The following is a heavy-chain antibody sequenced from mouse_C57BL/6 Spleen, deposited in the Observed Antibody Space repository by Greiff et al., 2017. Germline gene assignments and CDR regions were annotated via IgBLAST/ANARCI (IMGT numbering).Heavy chain of an antibody. J-gene: IGHJ4*01. Sequence: EVKLQQSGPELVKPGASVKISCKASGYSFTDYNMNWVKQSNGKSLEWIGVINPNYGTTSYNQKFKGKATLTVDQSSSTAYMQLNSLTSEDSAVXYCERRGTGTGAMDYWGQGTSVTVSS. CDR2: INPNYGTT. V-gene: IGHV1-39*01. CDR1: GYSFTDYN. CDR3: ERRGTGTGAMDY. D-gene: IGHD4-1*01.